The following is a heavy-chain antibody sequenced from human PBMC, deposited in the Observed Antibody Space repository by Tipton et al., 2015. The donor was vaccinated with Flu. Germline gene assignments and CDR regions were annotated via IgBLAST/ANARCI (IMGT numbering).Heavy chain of an antibody. Sequence: VQLVQSGGGLIQPGGSLRLSCAASGFSVSNTYMNWIRQAPGKGLEWVSVIYSGDNPYYADSVKGRFTISRDHSKNTLYLQMNNLRAEDTAVYYCAAASLLWATGSGYWGQGTLVTVSS. CDR3: AAASLLWATGSGY. V-gene: IGHV3-53*01. D-gene: IGHD3-9*01. CDR1: GFSVSNTY. J-gene: IGHJ4*02. CDR2: IYSGDNP.